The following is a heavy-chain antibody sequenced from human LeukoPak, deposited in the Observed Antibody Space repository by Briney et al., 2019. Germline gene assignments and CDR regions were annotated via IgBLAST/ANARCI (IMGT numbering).Heavy chain of an antibody. V-gene: IGHV3-48*03. CDR1: GFTFSDYE. CDR3: AHGAMYQLDY. D-gene: IGHD2-2*01. CDR2: ISSLSGTI. J-gene: IGHJ4*02. Sequence: GGSLRLSCAASGFTFSDYEMNWVRQAPGKGLEWVSYISSLSGTIYYADSVKGRFTISGDNSKNTLFLQMNSLRAEDTAVYYCAHGAMYQLDYWGQGTLVTVSS.